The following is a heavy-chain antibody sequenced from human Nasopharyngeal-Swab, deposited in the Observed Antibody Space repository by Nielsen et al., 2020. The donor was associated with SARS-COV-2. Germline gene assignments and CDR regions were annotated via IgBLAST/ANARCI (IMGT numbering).Heavy chain of an antibody. CDR3: ARGYVLAAVGYWFDP. V-gene: IGHV3-13*01. CDR2: IGTAGDT. CDR1: GFTFSSYD. D-gene: IGHD6-13*01. Sequence: GGSLRLSCAASGFTFSSYDMHWVRQATGKGLEWVSAIGTAGDTYYPGSVKGRFTISRENAKNSLYLQMNSLRAGDTAVYYCARGYVLAAVGYWFDPRGQGTLVTVSS. J-gene: IGHJ5*02.